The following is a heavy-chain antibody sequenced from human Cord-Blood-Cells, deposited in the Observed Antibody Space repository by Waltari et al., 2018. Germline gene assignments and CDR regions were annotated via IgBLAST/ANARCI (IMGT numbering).Heavy chain of an antibody. D-gene: IGHD6-13*01. CDR3: ARLQGGSSWYDY. CDR1: GGSISSYY. V-gene: IGHV4-59*08. Sequence: QVQLQESGPGLVKPSETLSLTCTVSGGSISSYYWSWIRQPPGKGLEWIGYIDYRGNTTDTPSLKSRVTRAVDTSKNQFSRKVSSVTAADTAVYYCARLQGGSSWYDYWGQGTLVTVSS. CDR2: IDYRGNT. J-gene: IGHJ4*02.